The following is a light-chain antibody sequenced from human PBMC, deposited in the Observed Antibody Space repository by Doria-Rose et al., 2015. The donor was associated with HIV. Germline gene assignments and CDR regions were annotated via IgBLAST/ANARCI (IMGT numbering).Light chain of an antibody. V-gene: IGKV4-1*01. CDR2: WAS. CDR3: QQYYDTPS. J-gene: IGKJ3*01. CDR1: QSLLYTSKNY. Sequence: DIRMTQSPESLGMSLGERATLNCKSNQSLLYTSKNYLAWYQQKPGQPPTLLIYWASTRHSRVLARFSGSGSGTDFTLTISSLEAEDVAVYYCQQYYDTPSFGPGTTVDIK.